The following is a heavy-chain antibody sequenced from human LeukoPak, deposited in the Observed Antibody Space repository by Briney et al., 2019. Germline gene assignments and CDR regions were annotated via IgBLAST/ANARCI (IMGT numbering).Heavy chain of an antibody. J-gene: IGHJ4*02. Sequence: PGGSLRLSCAASGFTFSSYAMHWVRQAPGKGLEWVAVISYDGSNKYYADSVKGRFTISRDNSKNTLYLQMNSLRAEDTAVYYCVAGSGGDEWEPYGFDYWGQGTLVTVYS. D-gene: IGHD1-26*01. CDR2: ISYDGSNK. CDR3: VAGSGGDEWEPYGFDY. CDR1: GFTFSSYA. V-gene: IGHV3-30*04.